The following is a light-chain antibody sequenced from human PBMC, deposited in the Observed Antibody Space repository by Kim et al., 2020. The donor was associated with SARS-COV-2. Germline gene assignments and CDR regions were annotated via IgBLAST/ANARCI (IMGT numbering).Light chain of an antibody. CDR1: QSVFYSSNNRNY. J-gene: IGKJ2*01. CDR2: WAS. CDR3: QQYYDAPYT. V-gene: IGKV4-1*01. Sequence: RATINCKSSQSVFYSSNNRNYLAWYQQRPRHPPKLLIYWASTRESGVPDRFSGSGSGADFTLTITSLQAEDVAVYYCQQYYDAPYTFGQGTKLEI.